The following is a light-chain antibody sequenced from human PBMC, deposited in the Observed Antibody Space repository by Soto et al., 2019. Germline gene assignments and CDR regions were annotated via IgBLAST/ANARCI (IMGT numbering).Light chain of an antibody. CDR1: QSLVHTDGNTY. CDR2: KVS. CDR3: MQGTQSHWT. Sequence: DIVMTQTPLSSPVTLGQAASISCRSSQSLVHTDGNTYLSWFHQRPGQPPRLLIYKVSDRFSGVPDRFSGSGGGTDFTLTISRVEAEDVGVYYCMQGTQSHWTFGQGTKVEIK. J-gene: IGKJ1*01. V-gene: IGKV2-24*01.